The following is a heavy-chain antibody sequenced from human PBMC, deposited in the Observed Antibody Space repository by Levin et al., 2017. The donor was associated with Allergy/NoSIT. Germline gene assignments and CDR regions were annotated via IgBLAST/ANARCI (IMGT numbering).Heavy chain of an antibody. D-gene: IGHD3-3*01. Sequence: GGSLRLSCAASGFTFSTYGMHWVRQAPGKGLEWVAVISYDGSNKYYADSVKGRFTISRDNSKNTLYLQMDSLRPEDTAVYYCAKRMFGLDHYFDSWGQGTLVIVSS. CDR2: ISYDGSNK. CDR1: GFTFSTYG. CDR3: AKRMFGLDHYFDS. V-gene: IGHV3-30*18. J-gene: IGHJ4*02.